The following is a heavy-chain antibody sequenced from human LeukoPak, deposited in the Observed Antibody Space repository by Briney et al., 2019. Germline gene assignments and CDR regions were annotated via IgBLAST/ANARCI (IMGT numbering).Heavy chain of an antibody. V-gene: IGHV4-34*01. CDR3: ARGANYYDSSGYSAIFDY. D-gene: IGHD3-22*01. CDR2: INHSGST. Sequence: PSETLSLTCAVYGGSFSGYSWSWIRQPPGKGLEWIVEINHSGSTKNSPSLKSRVTISVDTSKNQFSLKLRSVTAADTAVYYCARGANYYDSSGYSAIFDYWGQGTLVTVSS. CDR1: GGSFSGYS. J-gene: IGHJ4*02.